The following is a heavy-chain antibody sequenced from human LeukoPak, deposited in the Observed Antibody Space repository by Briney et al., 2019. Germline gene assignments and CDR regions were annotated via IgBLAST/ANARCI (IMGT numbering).Heavy chain of an antibody. CDR1: GFTFSRYW. Sequence: AGGSLRLSCAAAGFTFSRYWMSWVRQATGKGLECVAKIKEDGSEKHYVDSVKGRFTISRDNAKNSLYLQMNSLRAEDTAVYYCARVESGYDFFAYWGQGTLVAVSS. V-gene: IGHV3-7*01. J-gene: IGHJ4*02. CDR3: ARVESGYDFFAY. CDR2: IKEDGSEK. D-gene: IGHD5-12*01.